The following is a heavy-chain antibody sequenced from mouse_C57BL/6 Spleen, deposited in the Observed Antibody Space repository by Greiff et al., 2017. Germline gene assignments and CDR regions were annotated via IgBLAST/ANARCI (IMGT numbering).Heavy chain of an antibody. J-gene: IGHJ4*01. CDR3: AGADYAMDY. Sequence: EVQLVESEGGLVQPGSSMKLSCTASGFTFSDYYMAWVRQVPEKGLEWVANINSDGSSTYYLDSLKSRFIISRDKEKNMLSLQMSSLKSEDTATYNCAGADYAMDYWGQGTSVTVSS. CDR1: GFTFSDYY. V-gene: IGHV5-16*01. CDR2: INSDGSST.